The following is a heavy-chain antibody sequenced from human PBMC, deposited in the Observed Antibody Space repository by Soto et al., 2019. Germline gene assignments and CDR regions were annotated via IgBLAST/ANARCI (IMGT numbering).Heavy chain of an antibody. V-gene: IGHV4-59*12. J-gene: IGHJ1*01. CDR3: ASGGIGYYEKSGYYPEKFQH. D-gene: IGHD3-22*01. CDR2: IYYSGST. Sequence: SETLSLTCTVSGGSTSSYYWSWIRQPPGKGLEWIGYIYYSGSTNYNPSLKSRVTISVDTSKNQFSLKLSSVTAADTAVYYCASGGIGYYEKSGYYPEKFQHWGQGTLVTVSS. CDR1: GGSTSSYY.